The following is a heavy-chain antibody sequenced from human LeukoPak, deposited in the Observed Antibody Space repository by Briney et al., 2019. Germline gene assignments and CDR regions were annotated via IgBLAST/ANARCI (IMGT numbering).Heavy chain of an antibody. J-gene: IGHJ4*02. D-gene: IGHD5-18*01. V-gene: IGHV4-59*13. CDR2: IYYSGSP. CDR1: VASISSYY. Sequence: SDTLALTCTVSVASISSYYRSWIRQPPGKGLVWIGYIYYSGSPNYNPSLKSRVTISGDTFKNQFSLKLSSVTAADTAVYYCARESGYSYGTGFDYWGQGTLVTVSS. CDR3: ARESGYSYGTGFDY.